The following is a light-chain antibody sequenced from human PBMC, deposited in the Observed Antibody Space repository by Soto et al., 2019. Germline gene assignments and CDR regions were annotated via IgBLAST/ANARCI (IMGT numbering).Light chain of an antibody. J-gene: IGKJ1*01. CDR2: KAS. CDR1: QSISTW. Sequence: DIQMTQSPSTLSASVGDRVTITYRASQSISTWLAWYQQKPGKAPNLLIYKASTLESGVPSRFSGSGSGTDFTLTISSLQPDDFATYYCQQCNSYPWTFGQGTKVEIK. CDR3: QQCNSYPWT. V-gene: IGKV1-5*03.